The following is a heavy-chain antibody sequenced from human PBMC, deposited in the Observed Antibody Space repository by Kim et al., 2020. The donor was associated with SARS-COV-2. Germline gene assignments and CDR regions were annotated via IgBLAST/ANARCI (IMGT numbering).Heavy chain of an antibody. CDR3: ARSPPGVYSNYPRGWFDP. V-gene: IGHV1-46*01. J-gene: IGHJ5*02. D-gene: IGHD4-4*01. CDR2: INPSGGST. CDR1: GYTFTSYY. Sequence: ASVKVSCKASGYTFTSYYMHWVRQAPGQGLEWMGIINPSGGSTSYAQKFQGRVTMTRDTSTSTVYMELSSLRSEDTVVYYCARSPPGVYSNYPRGWFDPWGQGTLVTVSS.